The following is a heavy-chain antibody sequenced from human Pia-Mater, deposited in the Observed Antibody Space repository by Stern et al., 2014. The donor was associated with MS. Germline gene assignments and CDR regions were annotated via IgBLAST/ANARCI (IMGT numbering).Heavy chain of an antibody. CDR3: ARGYSSGWLFLLDY. J-gene: IGHJ4*02. CDR2: ISFDGNKK. Sequence: VQLVESGGGVVQPGTSLRLSCAASGFTFSTYPIHWVRQAPGKGPEWVAVISFDGNKKYFADSVKGRFTISRDNSKNTMYLQMNSLRDEDTAIYYCARGYSSGWLFLLDYWGQGTLVIVSS. CDR1: GFTFSTYP. V-gene: IGHV3-30-3*01. D-gene: IGHD6-19*01.